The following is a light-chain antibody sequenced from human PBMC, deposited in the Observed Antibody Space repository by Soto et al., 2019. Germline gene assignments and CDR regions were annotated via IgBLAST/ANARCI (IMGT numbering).Light chain of an antibody. V-gene: IGKV3-15*01. CDR3: QQRYMWRT. J-gene: IGKJ1*01. Sequence: EIVMTQSPATLSVSPGERATLSCRASQRLSSNLAWYQQKPGQAPRLLIYGVSTRATGIPARFSGSGSGTEFTLTISSLQSEDSAVYYRQQRYMWRTFGQGTKVDIK. CDR2: GVS. CDR1: QRLSSN.